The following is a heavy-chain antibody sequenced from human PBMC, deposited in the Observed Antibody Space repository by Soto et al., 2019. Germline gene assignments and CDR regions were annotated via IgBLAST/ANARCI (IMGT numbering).Heavy chain of an antibody. CDR3: TLSYGDSYYYYYGMDV. Sequence: PGESLKISCVGSGFSFSRYTVGWVRQVPGKGLEWMGVIHPGDSDTIYSPSFQGQVTISADKSISTAYLQWSSLKASDTAMYYCTLSYGDSYYYYYGMDVWGQGPRSPSP. CDR1: GFSFSRYT. CDR2: IHPGDSDT. V-gene: IGHV5-51*01. D-gene: IGHD4-17*01. J-gene: IGHJ6*02.